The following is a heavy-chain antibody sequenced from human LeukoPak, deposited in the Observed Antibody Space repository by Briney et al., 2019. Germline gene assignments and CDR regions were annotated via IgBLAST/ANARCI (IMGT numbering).Heavy chain of an antibody. D-gene: IGHD1-26*01. Sequence: SETLSLTCTVSVGFISSSSYYWGWIRQPPGKGLEWIGSIYYSGSTYYNPSLKSRVTISVDTSKNQFSLKLSSVTAADTAVYYCASIAGGDAFDIWGQGTMVTVSS. CDR3: ASIAGGDAFDI. J-gene: IGHJ3*02. CDR1: VGFISSSSYY. CDR2: IYYSGST. V-gene: IGHV4-39*01.